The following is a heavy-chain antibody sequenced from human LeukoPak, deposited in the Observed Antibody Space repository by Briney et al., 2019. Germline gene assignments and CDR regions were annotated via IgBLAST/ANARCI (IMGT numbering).Heavy chain of an antibody. V-gene: IGHV1-2*02. D-gene: IGHD6-13*01. CDR2: INPNSGGT. CDR1: GYTFTGYY. Sequence: ASVKVSCKASGYTFTGYYMHWVRRAPGQGLEWMGWINPNSGGTNYAQKFQGRVTMTRDTSISTAYMELSRLRSDDTAVYYCATPYSYSSSWYRVGYYYYGMDVWGQGTTVTVSS. J-gene: IGHJ6*02. CDR3: ATPYSYSSSWYRVGYYYYGMDV.